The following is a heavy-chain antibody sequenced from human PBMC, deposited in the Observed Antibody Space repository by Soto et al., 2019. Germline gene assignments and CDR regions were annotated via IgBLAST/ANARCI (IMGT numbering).Heavy chain of an antibody. D-gene: IGHD1-1*01. Sequence: GGSLRLSCAASGFTFTRYSMNWVRQAPGKGLEWVSSISSTTNYIYYADSMKGRFTVSRDNAKNSVYLEMNSLSAEETALYYCARASEDLTWNFVYWCQGNLVTVSS. J-gene: IGHJ4*02. CDR3: ARASEDLTWNFVY. CDR1: GFTFTRYS. V-gene: IGHV3-21*01. CDR2: ISSTTNYI.